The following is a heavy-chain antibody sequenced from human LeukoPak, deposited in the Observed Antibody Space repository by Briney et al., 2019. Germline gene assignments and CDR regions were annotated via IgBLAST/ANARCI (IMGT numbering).Heavy chain of an antibody. CDR3: ARDGGVATNHLYNNWFDP. Sequence: PSETLSLTCTVSGGSISSGGYFWSWIRQHPGKGLEWIGFIYYSGSTHYNPSLKSRVTISVDTSKNQFSLKLSSVTAADTAVYYCARDGGVATNHLYNNWFDPWGQGTLVTVSS. V-gene: IGHV4-31*03. CDR2: IYYSGST. J-gene: IGHJ5*02. CDR1: GGSISSGGYF. D-gene: IGHD5-12*01.